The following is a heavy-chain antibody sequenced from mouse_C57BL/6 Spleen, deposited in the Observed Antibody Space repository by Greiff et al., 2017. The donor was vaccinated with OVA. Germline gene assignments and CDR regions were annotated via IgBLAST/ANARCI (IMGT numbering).Heavy chain of an antibody. J-gene: IGHJ2*01. CDR1: GFTFSSYA. CDR3: ARDDSYCDY. D-gene: IGHD2-13*01. Sequence: EVMLVESGGGLVKPGGSLKLSCAASGFTFSSYAMSWVRQTPEKRLEWVATISDGGSYTYYPDNVKGRFTISRDNAKNNLYLQMSHLKSEDTAMYYCARDDSYCDYWGQGTTLTVSS. CDR2: ISDGGSYT. V-gene: IGHV5-4*01.